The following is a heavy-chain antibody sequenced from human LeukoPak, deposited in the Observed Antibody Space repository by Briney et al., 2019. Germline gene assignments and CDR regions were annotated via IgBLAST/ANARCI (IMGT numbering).Heavy chain of an antibody. Sequence: GGSLRLSCAASGFTFSSYAMHWVRQAPGKGLEWVAVISYDGSNKYYADSVKGRFTISRDNSKNTLYLQMNSLRAEDTAVYYCARDQASPAAPVGAFDIWGQGTMVTVSS. J-gene: IGHJ3*02. CDR2: ISYDGSNK. CDR3: ARDQASPAAPVGAFDI. D-gene: IGHD2-2*01. V-gene: IGHV3-30-3*01. CDR1: GFTFSSYA.